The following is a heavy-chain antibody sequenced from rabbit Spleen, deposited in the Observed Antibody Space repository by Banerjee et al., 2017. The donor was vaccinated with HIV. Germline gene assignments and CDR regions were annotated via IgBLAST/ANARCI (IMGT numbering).Heavy chain of an antibody. Sequence: QEQLKESGGGLVTPGGTLTLTCTLSGFSLSKYTVIWVRQAPGEGLEWIGIINSDTTAYATWAKGRFTCSKTSSTTVTLQMTSLTAADTATYFCARDTGSSFSSYGMDLWGPGTLVTVS. J-gene: IGHJ6*01. V-gene: IGHV1S36*01. CDR2: IINSDTT. D-gene: IGHD8-1*01. CDR3: ARDTGSSFSSYGMDL. CDR1: GFSLSKYT.